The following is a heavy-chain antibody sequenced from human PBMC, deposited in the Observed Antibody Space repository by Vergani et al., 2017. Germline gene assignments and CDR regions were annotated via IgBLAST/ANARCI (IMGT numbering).Heavy chain of an antibody. J-gene: IGHJ4*02. CDR3: ARDPSEIAAXGDY. Sequence: QVQLQESGPGLVKPSETLSLTCTVSGGSISSYYWSWIRQPPGKGLEWIGYIYYSGSTNYNPSLKSRVIISVDTAKNQFSLKLSSVTAADTAVYYCARDPSEIAAXGDYWGQGTLVTVSS. CDR2: IYYSGST. D-gene: IGHD6-13*01. CDR1: GGSISSYY. V-gene: IGHV4-59*01.